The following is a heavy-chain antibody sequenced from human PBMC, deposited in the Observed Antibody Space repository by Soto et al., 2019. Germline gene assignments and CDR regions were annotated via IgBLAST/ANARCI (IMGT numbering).Heavy chain of an antibody. J-gene: IGHJ4*02. V-gene: IGHV4-59*01. CDR1: GGSISSYY. Sequence: QVQLQESGPGLVKPSETLSLTCTVSGGSISSYYWSWIRQPPGKGLEWIGYIYYSGSTNYNPSLKSRVTISVDTSKNQFSLKLSSVTAADTAVYYCARDQGGTTFDYWGQGTLVTVSS. CDR2: IYYSGST. D-gene: IGHD4-17*01. CDR3: ARDQGGTTFDY.